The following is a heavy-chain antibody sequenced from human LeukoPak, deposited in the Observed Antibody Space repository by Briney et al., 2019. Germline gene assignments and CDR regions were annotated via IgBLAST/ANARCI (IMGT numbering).Heavy chain of an antibody. CDR1: GGSTSSASHF. CDR3: ARGVRDPIGYYHSDF. CDR2: VYYSGST. J-gene: IGHJ4*02. Sequence: SETLSLTCTVSGGSTSSASHFWNWIRQLPGKGLEWIGYVYYSGSTAYNPSLKSRVGVSVDTSKNQFSLKLSSVTAADTAVYYCARGVRDPIGYYHSDFWGQGTLVTVSS. V-gene: IGHV4-31*03. D-gene: IGHD3-3*01.